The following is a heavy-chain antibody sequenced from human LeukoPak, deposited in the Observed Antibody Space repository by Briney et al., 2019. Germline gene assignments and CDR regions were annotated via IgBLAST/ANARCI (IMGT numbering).Heavy chain of an antibody. V-gene: IGHV3-30-3*01. CDR3: ARSRITMVRGTPSHYYYYYGMDV. CDR2: ISYDENNK. J-gene: IGHJ6*04. CDR1: GFTFSSYA. D-gene: IGHD3-10*01. Sequence: QPGRSLRLSCAASGFTFSSYAMHWVRQAPGEGLEWVAVISYDENNKYYADSVKGRFTISRDNAKNSLYLQMNSLRAEDTAVYYCARSRITMVRGTPSHYYYYYGMDVWGKGTTVTVSS.